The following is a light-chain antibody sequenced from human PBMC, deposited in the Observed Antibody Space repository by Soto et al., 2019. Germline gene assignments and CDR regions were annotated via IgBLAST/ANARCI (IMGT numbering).Light chain of an antibody. CDR1: QSITYY. V-gene: IGKV1-39*01. Sequence: DIQMTQSPSSLSTSVGDRVTITCRASQSITYYLHWYQHKPGKAPKLLIYAASSLQSGVPSRFSGIGSGTDFTLTISSLQREDFATYYCQQSYSTPYTFGQGTKLEIK. J-gene: IGKJ2*01. CDR3: QQSYSTPYT. CDR2: AAS.